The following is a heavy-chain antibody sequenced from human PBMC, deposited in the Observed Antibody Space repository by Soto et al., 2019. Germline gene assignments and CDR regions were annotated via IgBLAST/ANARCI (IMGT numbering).Heavy chain of an antibody. CDR3: ARVRSSALSPPFDP. CDR1: GGSISSGDYY. D-gene: IGHD6-6*01. J-gene: IGHJ5*02. Sequence: PSETLSLTCTVSGGSISSGDYYWSWIRQPPGKGLEWIGYIYYSGSTYYNPSLKSRVTISVDTSKNQFSLKLSSVTAADTAVYYCARVRSSALSPPFDPWGQGTLVTVSS. CDR2: IYYSGST. V-gene: IGHV4-30-4*01.